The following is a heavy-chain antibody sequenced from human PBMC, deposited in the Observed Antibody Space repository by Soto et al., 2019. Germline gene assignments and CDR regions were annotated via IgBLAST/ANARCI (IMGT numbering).Heavy chain of an antibody. J-gene: IGHJ4*02. V-gene: IGHV1-18*01. CDR2: ISAYNGNT. D-gene: IGHD2-2*01. CDR1: GYTFTSYG. CDR3: ARDLDPGLYCSSTSCYDPFDY. Sequence: ASVKVSCKASGYTFTSYGISWVRQAPGQGLEWMGWISAYNGNTNYAQKLQGRVTMTTDTSTSTAYRELRSLRSDDTAVYYCARDLDPGLYCSSTSCYDPFDYWGQGTLVTVSS.